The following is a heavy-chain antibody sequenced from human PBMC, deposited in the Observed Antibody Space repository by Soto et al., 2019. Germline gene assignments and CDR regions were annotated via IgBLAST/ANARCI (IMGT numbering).Heavy chain of an antibody. CDR1: GFTLNRYW. J-gene: IGHJ4*02. Sequence: SGGSLRLSCAASGFTLNRYWMHWVRQGPGRDLVWISRINSDGSITTHADSVEGRFTISRDNAKQTLYLQMNSLRAEDSAVYYCARESSLTSSLFDYWGQGTLVTAPQ. V-gene: IGHV3-74*03. CDR3: ARESSLTSSLFDY. D-gene: IGHD3-9*01. CDR2: INSDGSIT.